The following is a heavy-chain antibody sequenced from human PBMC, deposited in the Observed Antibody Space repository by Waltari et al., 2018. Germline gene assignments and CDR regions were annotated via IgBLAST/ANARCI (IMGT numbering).Heavy chain of an antibody. CDR3: ARLYSGTRPPDF. CDR1: VESINSVPYS. Sequence: QLQLQESGPGLVKPWETLSLTCTVFVESINSVPYSWAWIRQPPGKGLEWMRGIFYRGSTYDNPSLKSRVTISVETSKNQFARKLSSVTAADTAVYYCARLYSGTRPPDFWGQGTLVTVSS. J-gene: IGHJ4*02. V-gene: IGHV4-39*01. CDR2: IFYRGST. D-gene: IGHD2-2*01.